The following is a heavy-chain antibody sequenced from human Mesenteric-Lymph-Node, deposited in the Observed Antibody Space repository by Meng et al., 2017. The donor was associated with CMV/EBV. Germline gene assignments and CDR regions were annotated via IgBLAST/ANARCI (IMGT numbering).Heavy chain of an antibody. CDR1: GFTFDDYG. D-gene: IGHD3-16*01. J-gene: IGHJ4*02. Sequence: GESLKISCAASGFTFDDYGMSWVRQAPGKGLEWVSTINWNGGSTGYADSVKGRFTIARDNAKNSLYLQMNSLRAEDTALYYCARERHFAAGGRWGSNGGGVDYWGQGTLVTVSS. V-gene: IGHV3-20*04. CDR2: INWNGGST. CDR3: ARERHFAAGGRWGSNGGGVDY.